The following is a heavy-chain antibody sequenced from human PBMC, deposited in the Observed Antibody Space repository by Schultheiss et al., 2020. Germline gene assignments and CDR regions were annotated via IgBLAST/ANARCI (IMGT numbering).Heavy chain of an antibody. CDR3: ARLRIAVAVYYFDY. J-gene: IGHJ4*02. Sequence: SETLSLTCSVSGGSVSIGNYYWNWIRQPPGKGLEWIGHIHYRGSTNYNPSLKSPVTISIDMSKNQFSLNLRSLTAADTAVYYCARLRIAVAVYYFDYWGQGTLVTVSS. V-gene: IGHV4-61*01. CDR1: GGSVSIGNYY. CDR2: IHYRGST. D-gene: IGHD6-19*01.